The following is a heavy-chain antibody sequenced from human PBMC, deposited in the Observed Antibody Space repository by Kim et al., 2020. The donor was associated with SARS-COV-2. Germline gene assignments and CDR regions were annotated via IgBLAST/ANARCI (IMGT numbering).Heavy chain of an antibody. D-gene: IGHD2-15*01. CDR1: GYSFTGYC. CDR3: ARGGGFCSGASCYGQDY. Sequence: ASVKVSCKTSGYSFTGYCLYWVRQVPGQGLEWMGRMDPGSGGAIFAQKFQGRVTLTRDKSTTTAYMDLSSLTSDDTAVYFCARGGGFCSGASCYGQDYWGQGTLVIVSS. CDR2: MDPGSGGA. V-gene: IGHV1-2*06. J-gene: IGHJ4*02.